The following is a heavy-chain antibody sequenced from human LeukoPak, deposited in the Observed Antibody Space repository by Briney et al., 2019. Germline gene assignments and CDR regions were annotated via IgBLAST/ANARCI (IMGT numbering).Heavy chain of an antibody. V-gene: IGHV1-69*05. CDR1: GGTFSSYA. Sequence: ASVKVSCKASGGTFSSYAISWVRQAPGQGLEWMGRIIPIFGTANYAQKFQGRVTITTDESTSTVYMELSSLRSEDTAVYYCARDGGLSDYYDSSGYPEGFDYWGQGTLVTVSS. D-gene: IGHD3-22*01. CDR2: IIPIFGTA. CDR3: ARDGGLSDYYDSSGYPEGFDY. J-gene: IGHJ4*02.